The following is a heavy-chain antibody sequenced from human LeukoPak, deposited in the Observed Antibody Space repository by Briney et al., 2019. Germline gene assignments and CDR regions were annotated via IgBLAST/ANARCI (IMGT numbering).Heavy chain of an antibody. CDR3: ARVATGWELPPRVYYYYYMDV. CDR1: GFTFSIYA. D-gene: IGHD1-26*01. J-gene: IGHJ6*03. CDR2: ITNNGGST. Sequence: GGSLRLSCAASGFTFSIYAIHWVRQAPGKGLEYVSAITNNGGSTHYANSVKGRFTISRDNSKNTLYLQMGSLRAEDMAVYYCARVATGWELPPRVYYYYYMDVGGKGTTVTVSS. V-gene: IGHV3-64*01.